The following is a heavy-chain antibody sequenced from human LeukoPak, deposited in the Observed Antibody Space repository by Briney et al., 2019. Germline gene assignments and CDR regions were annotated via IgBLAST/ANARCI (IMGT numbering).Heavy chain of an antibody. CDR2: ISASGGGT. CDR1: GFTLSNYA. J-gene: IGHJ4*02. D-gene: IGHD2-15*01. CDR3: AKGSGGSSYSWVDY. V-gene: IGHV3-23*01. Sequence: PGGSLRLSCTASGFTLSNYAMNWVRQAPGKGLEWVSVISASGGGTYYADSVKGRFTISRDNSKNMFYLQMNSLRVEDTAVYYCAKGSGGSSYSWVDYWGQGTPITVSS.